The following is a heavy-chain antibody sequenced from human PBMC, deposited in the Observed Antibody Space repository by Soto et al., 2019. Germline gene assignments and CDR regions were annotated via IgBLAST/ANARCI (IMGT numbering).Heavy chain of an antibody. CDR2: IIPIFGTA. CDR1: GGTFSSYA. D-gene: IGHD5-18*01. Sequence: RASVKVSCKASGGTFSSYAISWVRQAPGQGLEWMGGIIPIFGTANYAQKFQGRVTITADESTSTAYMELSSLRSEDTAVYYCASYLTDGYSYGKASYDYWGQGTLVTVSS. CDR3: ASYLTDGYSYGKASYDY. J-gene: IGHJ4*02. V-gene: IGHV1-69*13.